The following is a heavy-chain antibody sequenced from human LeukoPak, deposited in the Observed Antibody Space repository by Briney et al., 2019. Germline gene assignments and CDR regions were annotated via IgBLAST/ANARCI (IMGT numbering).Heavy chain of an antibody. CDR1: GDSISNYH. D-gene: IGHD3-10*01. CDR2: IYYSGST. Sequence: SETLSLTCTVSGDSISNYHWSWIRQPPGKGLEWIGYIYYSGSTNCNPSLKSRVTMSVDTSKNEFSLKLSSVTAADTAVYYCARGQITMVRGVIIARDYYYYMDVWGKGTTVTISS. CDR3: ARGQITMVRGVIIARDYYYYMDV. V-gene: IGHV4-59*01. J-gene: IGHJ6*03.